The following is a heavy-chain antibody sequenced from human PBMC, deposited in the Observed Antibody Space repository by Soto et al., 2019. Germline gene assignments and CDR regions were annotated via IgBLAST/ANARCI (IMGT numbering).Heavy chain of an antibody. Sequence: GESLKISCKGSGYSFTSYWISWVRQMPGKGLEWMGRIDPSDSYTHYSPSFQGHVTISADKSISNAYLQWSSLKASDTAMYYCAREGNLEYSSSSSGYYYYYYGMDVWGQGTTVTVSS. CDR2: IDPSDSYT. CDR1: GYSFTSYW. D-gene: IGHD6-6*01. J-gene: IGHJ6*02. V-gene: IGHV5-10-1*01. CDR3: AREGNLEYSSSSSGYYYYYYGMDV.